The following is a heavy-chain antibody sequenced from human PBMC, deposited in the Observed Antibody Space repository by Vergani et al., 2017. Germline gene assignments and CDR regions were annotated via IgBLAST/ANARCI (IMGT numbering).Heavy chain of an antibody. Sequence: QVQLVQSGAEVKKPGASVKVSCKVSGYTLTELSMHWVRQAPGKGLEWMGGFDPEDGETIYAQKFQGRVTMTEDTSTDTAYMELSSLRSEDTAVYYCATGGVRGVMTKRRYNYYCYGMDVWGQGTTVTVSS. CDR2: FDPEDGET. J-gene: IGHJ6*02. V-gene: IGHV1-24*01. D-gene: IGHD3-10*01. CDR1: GYTLTELS. CDR3: ATGGVRGVMTKRRYNYYCYGMDV.